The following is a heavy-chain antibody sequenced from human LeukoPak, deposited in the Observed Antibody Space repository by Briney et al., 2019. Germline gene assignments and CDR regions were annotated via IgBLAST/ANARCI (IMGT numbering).Heavy chain of an antibody. Sequence: GGSLRPSCAASGFTFSSYAMSWVRQAPGKGLEWVSAISGSGGSTYYADSVKGRFTISRDNSKNTLYLQMNSLRAEDTAVYYCAKESSGWYSFGYFDYWGQGTLVTVSS. CDR3: AKESSGWYSFGYFDY. D-gene: IGHD6-19*01. V-gene: IGHV3-23*01. CDR1: GFTFSSYA. CDR2: ISGSGGST. J-gene: IGHJ4*02.